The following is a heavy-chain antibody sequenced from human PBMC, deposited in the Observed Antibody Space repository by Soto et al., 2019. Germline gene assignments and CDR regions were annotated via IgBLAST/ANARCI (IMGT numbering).Heavy chain of an antibody. V-gene: IGHV1-3*01. Sequence: QVQVVQSGAEVKKPGASMKVSCKASGYRFNTYSMHWVRQAPGQGLEWIGWINGANGNTRYSQKFKDRVSISRDTPASTGYMELSSLRSEDTAVYYCARGKGMEENYYYHGMDVWGPGTTVIVSS. CDR3: ARGKGMEENYYYHGMDV. CDR2: INGANGNT. CDR1: GYRFNTYS. J-gene: IGHJ6*02. D-gene: IGHD1-1*01.